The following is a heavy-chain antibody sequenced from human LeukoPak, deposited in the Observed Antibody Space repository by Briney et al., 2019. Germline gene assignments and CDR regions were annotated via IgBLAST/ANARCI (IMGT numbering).Heavy chain of an antibody. CDR2: ISGSGGST. CDR1: GFTFSSYA. V-gene: IGHV3-23*01. J-gene: IGHJ3*01. D-gene: IGHD2-15*01. Sequence: PGGSLRLSCAASGFTFSSYAMSWVRQAPGKGLEWVSAISGSGGSTYYADSVEGRFTISRDNAKNSLYLQMNSLRADDTAVYYCAREGPLLVSEDAFDFWGQGTMVTVSS. CDR3: AREGPLLVSEDAFDF.